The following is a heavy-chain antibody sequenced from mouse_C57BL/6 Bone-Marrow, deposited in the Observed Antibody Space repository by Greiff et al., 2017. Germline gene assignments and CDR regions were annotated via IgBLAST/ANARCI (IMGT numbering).Heavy chain of an antibody. CDR1: GFSLTSYG. V-gene: IGHV2-5*01. D-gene: IGHD2-5*01. CDR2: IWRGGST. Sequence: QVQLQQSGPGLVQPSQSLSITCTVSGFSLTSYGVHWVRQSPGKGLEWLGVIWRGGSTDYNAAFMSRLSSTKDNSKSKVFFKMNSLEADDTAIYYCAKYSNSFDYWGQGTSLTVSA. CDR3: AKYSNSFDY. J-gene: IGHJ2*02.